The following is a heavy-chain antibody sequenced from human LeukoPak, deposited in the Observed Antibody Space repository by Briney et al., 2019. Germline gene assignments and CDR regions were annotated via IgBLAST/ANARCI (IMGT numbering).Heavy chain of an antibody. D-gene: IGHD1-26*01. Sequence: GGSLRHSSAHPGFTLRPHMMCTGRQAPEKRLVWVSHINSGGSSTSYADSVKGRFTISRDNAKNTLFLQMHSLRADDTAVYYCARSFGGTYYFDYWGQGTLVTVSS. CDR2: INSGGSST. CDR1: GFTLRPHM. J-gene: IGHJ4*02. V-gene: IGHV3-74*01. CDR3: ARSFGGTYYFDY.